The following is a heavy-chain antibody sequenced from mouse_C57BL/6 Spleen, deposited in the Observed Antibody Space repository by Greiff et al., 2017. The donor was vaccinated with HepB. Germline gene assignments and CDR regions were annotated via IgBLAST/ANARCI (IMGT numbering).Heavy chain of an antibody. J-gene: IGHJ3*01. D-gene: IGHD2-2*01. CDR2: ISSGGDYI. Sequence: EVQVVESGEGLVKPGGSLKLSCAASGFTFSSYAMSWVRQTPEKRLEWVAYISSGGDYIYYADTVKGRFTISRDNARNTLYLQMSSLTSEDTAMYYCASLYYGYDGAYWGQGTLVTVAA. CDR3: ASLYYGYDGAY. V-gene: IGHV5S21*01. CDR1: GFTFSSYA.